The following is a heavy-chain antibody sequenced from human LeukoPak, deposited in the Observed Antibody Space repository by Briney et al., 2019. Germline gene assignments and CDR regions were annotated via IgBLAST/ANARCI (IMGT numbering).Heavy chain of an antibody. V-gene: IGHV3-30*18. Sequence: GGSLRLSCAASGFTFSGSGIHWVRQAPGKGLEWVTLISSYDGRDKYYADSVKGRFTISRDNSNNMVYLQMNSLRVEDTAVYYCAKGYSGYDYAFDIWGQGTVVTISP. D-gene: IGHD5-12*01. CDR3: AKGYSGYDYAFDI. J-gene: IGHJ3*02. CDR2: ISSYDGRDK. CDR1: GFTFSGSG.